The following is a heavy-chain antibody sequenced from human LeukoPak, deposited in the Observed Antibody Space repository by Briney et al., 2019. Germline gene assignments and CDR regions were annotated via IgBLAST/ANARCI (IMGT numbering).Heavy chain of an antibody. CDR2: IYHSGST. Sequence: SETLSLTCTVSGGSISSYYWSWIRQPPGKGLEWIGSIYHSGSTYYNPSLKSRVTISVDTSKNQFSLKLSSVTAADTAVYYCARDRPTYYYDSSGATYDYWGQGTLVTVSS. V-gene: IGHV4-59*12. CDR1: GGSISSYY. CDR3: ARDRPTYYYDSSGATYDY. J-gene: IGHJ4*02. D-gene: IGHD3-22*01.